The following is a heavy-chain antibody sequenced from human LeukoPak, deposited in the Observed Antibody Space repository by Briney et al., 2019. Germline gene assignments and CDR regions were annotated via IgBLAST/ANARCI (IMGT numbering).Heavy chain of an antibody. Sequence: PSETLSLTCTVSGGSISNYYWSWIRQPPGKGLEWIGYIYYSGSTNYNPSLQSRVTISVDTSKNHFSLKLSSVTAADTAVYYCARSNWEPLNFDFWGQGALVTVSS. CDR2: IYYSGST. J-gene: IGHJ4*02. D-gene: IGHD7-27*01. CDR1: GGSISNYY. CDR3: ARSNWEPLNFDF. V-gene: IGHV4-59*01.